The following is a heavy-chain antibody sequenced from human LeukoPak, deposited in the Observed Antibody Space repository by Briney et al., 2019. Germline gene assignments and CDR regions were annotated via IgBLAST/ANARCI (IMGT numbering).Heavy chain of an antibody. CDR3: ARDQDPFTLNYDILTGYHIG. V-gene: IGHV1-69*04. CDR1: GGTFSSYV. D-gene: IGHD3-9*01. Sequence: SVKVSCKASGGTFSSYVISWVRQAPGQGLEWMGRIIPILDIANYAQKFQGRVTITADKSTSTAYMELSSLRSEDTAVYYCARDQDPFTLNYDILTGYHIGWGQGTLVTVSS. J-gene: IGHJ4*02. CDR2: IIPILDIA.